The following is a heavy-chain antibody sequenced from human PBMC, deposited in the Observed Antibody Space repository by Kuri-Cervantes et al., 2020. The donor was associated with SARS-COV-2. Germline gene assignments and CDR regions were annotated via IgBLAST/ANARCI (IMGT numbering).Heavy chain of an antibody. V-gene: IGHV4-59*11. CDR2: IYYSGST. Sequence: SETLSLTCTVSGGSFSSHNWSWIRQPPGKGLEWIGYIYYSGSTNYNSSLKSRVTISVDTYTNQFSLKLSSVTAADTAVYYCASSYYDFWSGYSTAKSAFSYWGQGTLVTVSS. CDR1: GGSFSSHN. CDR3: ASSYYDFWSGYSTAKSAFSY. J-gene: IGHJ4*02. D-gene: IGHD3-3*01.